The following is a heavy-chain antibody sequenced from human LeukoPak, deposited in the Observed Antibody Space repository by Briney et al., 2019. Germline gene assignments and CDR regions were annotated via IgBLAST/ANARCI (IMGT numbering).Heavy chain of an antibody. J-gene: IGHJ5*02. CDR3: ATVARVRLIVEWEYNWFDP. Sequence: ATVKISCKVSGYTFTDYYMHWVQQAPGKGLEWMGLVDPEDGETIYAEKFQGRVTITADTSTDTAYMELSSLRSEDTAVYYCATVARVRLIVEWEYNWFDPWGQGTLVTVSS. CDR2: VDPEDGET. V-gene: IGHV1-69-2*01. CDR1: GYTFTDYY. D-gene: IGHD1-26*01.